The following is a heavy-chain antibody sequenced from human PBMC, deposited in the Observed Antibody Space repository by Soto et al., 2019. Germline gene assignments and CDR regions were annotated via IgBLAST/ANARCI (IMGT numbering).Heavy chain of an antibody. Sequence: ASVKGSCKASGYTFTGYYMHWVRQAPGQGLGWMGWINPNSGGTNYAQKFQGRVTMTRDTSISTAYMELSRLRSDDTAVYYCARDPPLYGDYGGWFDPWGQGTLVTVSS. CDR1: GYTFTGYY. CDR2: INPNSGGT. CDR3: ARDPPLYGDYGGWFDP. J-gene: IGHJ5*02. D-gene: IGHD4-17*01. V-gene: IGHV1-2*02.